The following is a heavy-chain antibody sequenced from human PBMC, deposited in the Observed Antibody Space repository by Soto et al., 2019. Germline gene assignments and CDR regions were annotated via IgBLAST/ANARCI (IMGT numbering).Heavy chain of an antibody. CDR2: ISYDGSNK. Sequence: PGGSLRLSCAASGFTFSSYGMHWVRQAPGKGLEWVAVISYDGSNKYYADSVKGRFTISRDNSKNTLYLQMNSLRAEDTAVYYCAKDLWFGGKYYCYGMDVWGQGTTVTVSS. V-gene: IGHV3-30*18. CDR1: GFTFSSYG. CDR3: AKDLWFGGKYYCYGMDV. J-gene: IGHJ6*02. D-gene: IGHD3-10*01.